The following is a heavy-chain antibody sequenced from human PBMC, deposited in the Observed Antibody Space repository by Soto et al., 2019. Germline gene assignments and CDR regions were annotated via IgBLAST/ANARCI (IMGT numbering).Heavy chain of an antibody. V-gene: IGHV1-18*01. CDR2: ISAYNGNT. J-gene: IGHJ4*02. CDR1: GYTFTSYG. CDR3: ARDLIALEKMTTVTAPPDY. D-gene: IGHD4-4*01. Sequence: ASVKVSCKASGYTFTSYGISWVRQAPGQGLEWMGWISAYNGNTNYAQKLQGRVTMTTDTSTSTAYMELRSLRSDDTAVYYCARDLIALEKMTTVTAPPDYWGQGTLVTDSS.